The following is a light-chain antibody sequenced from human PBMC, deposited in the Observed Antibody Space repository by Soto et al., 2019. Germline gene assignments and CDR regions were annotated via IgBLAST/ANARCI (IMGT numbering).Light chain of an antibody. CDR2: GSS. CDR3: QSYDSSLGGSV. J-gene: IGLJ3*02. CDR1: TSNIGAGYD. V-gene: IGLV1-40*01. Sequence: QSVLAQPPSVSGAPGQRVTISCTGTTSNIGAGYDVHWYQQFPGAAPKLLIHGSSSRPSGVSDRFAGSRSGTSASLAITGLQAEDEADYYCQSYDSSLGGSVFGGGTKVTVL.